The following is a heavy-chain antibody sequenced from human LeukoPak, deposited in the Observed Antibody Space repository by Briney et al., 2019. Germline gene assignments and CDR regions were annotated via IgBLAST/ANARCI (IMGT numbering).Heavy chain of an antibody. J-gene: IGHJ1*01. CDR3: ARDRYFQY. D-gene: IGHD1-14*01. CDR2: IKHDGSEK. CDR1: GFTFSGYW. Sequence: GGSLRLSCAASGFTFSGYWMSWVRQAPGKGLEWVANIKHDGSEKHYVDSVKGRFTISRDNAKNSLHLQMNSLRAEDTAVYYCARDRYFQYWGQGTLVTVSS. V-gene: IGHV3-7*01.